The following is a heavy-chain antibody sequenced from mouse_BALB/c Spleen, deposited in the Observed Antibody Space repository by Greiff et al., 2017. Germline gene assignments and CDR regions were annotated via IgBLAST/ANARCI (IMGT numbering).Heavy chain of an antibody. D-gene: IGHD2-3*01. J-gene: IGHJ3*01. V-gene: IGHV3-8*02. CDR1: GDSITSGY. CDR2: ISYSGST. CDR3: ARSLYDGYSFAY. Sequence: EVKLVESGPSLVKPSQTLSLTCSVTGDSITSGYWNWIRKFPGNKLEYMGYISYSGSTYYNPSLKSRISITRDTSKNQYYLQLNSVTTEDTATYYCARSLYDGYSFAYWGQGTLVTVSA.